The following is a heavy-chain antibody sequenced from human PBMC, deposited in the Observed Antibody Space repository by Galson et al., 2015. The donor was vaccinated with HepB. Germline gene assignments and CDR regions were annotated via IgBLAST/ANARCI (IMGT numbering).Heavy chain of an antibody. V-gene: IGHV3-30*18. J-gene: IGHJ1*01. CDR1: GLTFSSYG. Sequence: SLRLSCAASGLTFSSYGMRWVRQAPGKGLEWVAVISYDGSNKYYADSVKGRFTISRDNSKNTLYLQMNSLRAEDTAVYYCAKDWHYDSSGYPQEYFQHWGQGTLVTVSP. CDR2: ISYDGSNK. CDR3: AKDWHYDSSGYPQEYFQH. D-gene: IGHD3-22*01.